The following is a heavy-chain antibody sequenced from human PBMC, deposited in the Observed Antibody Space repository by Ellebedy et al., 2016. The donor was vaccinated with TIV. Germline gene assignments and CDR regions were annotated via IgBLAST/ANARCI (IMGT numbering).Heavy chain of an antibody. CDR3: ARFRLGYCSGGSCYKDY. CDR2: IDPSDSYT. Sequence: GGSLRLSXKGSGYSFTSYWISWVRQMPGKGLEWMGRIDPSDSYTNYSPSFQGHVTISADKSISTAYLQWSSLKASDTAMYYCARFRLGYCSGGSCYKDYWGQGTLVTVSS. V-gene: IGHV5-10-1*01. CDR1: GYSFTSYW. J-gene: IGHJ4*02. D-gene: IGHD2-15*01.